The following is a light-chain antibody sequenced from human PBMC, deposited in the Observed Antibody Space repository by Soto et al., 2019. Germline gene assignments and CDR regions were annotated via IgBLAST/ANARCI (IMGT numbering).Light chain of an antibody. V-gene: IGLV1-40*01. CDR2: GNS. J-gene: IGLJ2*01. CDR1: SSNNGAGYD. CDR3: QSYDSSLSGPVV. Sequence: QSVLTQPPSVSGAPGQRVTISCTGSSSNNGAGYDVHWYQQLPGTAPKLLIYGNSNRPSGVPDRFSGSKSGTSASLAITGLQAEDEADYYCQSYDSSLSGPVVFGGGTKVTVL.